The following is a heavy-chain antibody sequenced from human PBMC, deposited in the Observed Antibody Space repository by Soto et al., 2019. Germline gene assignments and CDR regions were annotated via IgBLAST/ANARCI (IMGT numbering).Heavy chain of an antibody. Sequence: SVKLSCKASGGTFSSYTISWVRQAPDQGLEWMGRIIPILGIANYAQKFQGRVTITADKSTSTAYMELSSLRSEDTAVYYCAREFTRYYDILTGGSLDIWGQGTMVTVSS. CDR3: AREFTRYYDILTGGSLDI. J-gene: IGHJ3*02. D-gene: IGHD3-9*01. CDR1: GGTFSSYT. V-gene: IGHV1-69*04. CDR2: IIPILGIA.